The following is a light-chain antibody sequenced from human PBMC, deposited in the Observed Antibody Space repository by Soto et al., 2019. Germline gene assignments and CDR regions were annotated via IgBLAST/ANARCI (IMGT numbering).Light chain of an antibody. V-gene: IGLV4-69*01. J-gene: IGLJ2*01. CDR1: SGHSSYA. CDR2: LNSDGSH. Sequence: QSVLTQSPSASAPLGASVKLTCTLSSGHSSYAIAWHQQQPEKGPRYLMKLNSDGSHSKGDGIPDRFSGSSSGAERYLTISSLQSEDEADYSCQTWGADSVVFGGGTKLTVL. CDR3: QTWGADSVV.